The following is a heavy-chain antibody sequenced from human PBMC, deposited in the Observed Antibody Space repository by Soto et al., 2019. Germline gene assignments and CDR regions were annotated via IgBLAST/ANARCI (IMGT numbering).Heavy chain of an antibody. CDR2: ISPYNGNT. D-gene: IGHD3-9*01. J-gene: IGHJ3*02. Sequence: QVQLVQSGAEVKKPGASVKVSFKASVYSFTSYGITWVRQAPGQGLEWMGWISPYNGNTNYAQKLHGRVTMTTDTSKTTAYMELRSLRSDDTAVYFCARTYDILTGYPDAFDMWGQGTMVTVSS. CDR1: VYSFTSYG. V-gene: IGHV1-18*04. CDR3: ARTYDILTGYPDAFDM.